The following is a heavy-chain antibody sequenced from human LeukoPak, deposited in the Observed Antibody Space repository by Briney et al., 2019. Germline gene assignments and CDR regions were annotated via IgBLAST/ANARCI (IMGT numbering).Heavy chain of an antibody. J-gene: IGHJ4*02. Sequence: ASVKVSCKASGGTFSSYAISWVRQAPGQGLEWMGGIIPIFGTANYAQKFQGRVTITADESTSTAYMELSSLRSEDTAVYYCAGKAFGKRWLQLDYWGQGTLVTVSS. CDR1: GGTFSSYA. CDR2: IIPIFGTA. D-gene: IGHD5-24*01. CDR3: AGKAFGKRWLQLDY. V-gene: IGHV1-69*13.